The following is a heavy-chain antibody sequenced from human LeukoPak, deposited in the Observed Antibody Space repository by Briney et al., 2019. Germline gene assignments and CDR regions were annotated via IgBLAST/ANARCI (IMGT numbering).Heavy chain of an antibody. CDR1: GFTFSSYG. J-gene: IGHJ4*02. CDR2: ISYDGSNK. D-gene: IGHD6-13*01. Sequence: GGSLRLSCAASGFTFSSYGMHWVRQAPGKGLEWVAVISYDGSNKYYADSVKGRFTISRDNSKNTLYLQMNSLRAEDTAVYYCARDGGIAAATYLFDYWGQGTLVTVSS. V-gene: IGHV3-30*04. CDR3: ARDGGIAAATYLFDY.